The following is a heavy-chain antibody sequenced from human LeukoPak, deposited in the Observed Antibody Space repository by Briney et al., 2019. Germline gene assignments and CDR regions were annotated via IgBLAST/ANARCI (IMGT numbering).Heavy chain of an antibody. CDR3: ARGKPTVTTTAFDY. CDR1: GGSISSSNW. J-gene: IGHJ4*02. V-gene: IGHV4-4*02. Sequence: PSGTLSLTCAVSGGSISSSNWWSWVRQPPGKGLEWIGEIYHSGSTYYNPSLKSRVTISVDTSKNQFSLKLSSVTAADTAVYYCARGKPTVTTTAFDYWGQGTLVTVSS. D-gene: IGHD4-17*01. CDR2: IYHSGST.